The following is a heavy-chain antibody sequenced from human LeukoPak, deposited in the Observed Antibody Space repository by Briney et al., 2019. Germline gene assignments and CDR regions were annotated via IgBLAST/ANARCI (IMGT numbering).Heavy chain of an antibody. Sequence: SETLSLTCTVSGGSISSYYWSWIRQPPGKGLEWIGYIYYSGSTNYNPSLKSRVTISVDTSKNQFSLKLSSVTAADTAVYYCARGPRNSSGYYYGRNYFDYWGQGTLVTVSS. CDR3: ARGPRNSSGYYYGRNYFDY. CDR2: IYYSGST. CDR1: GGSISSYY. J-gene: IGHJ4*02. V-gene: IGHV4-59*12. D-gene: IGHD3-22*01.